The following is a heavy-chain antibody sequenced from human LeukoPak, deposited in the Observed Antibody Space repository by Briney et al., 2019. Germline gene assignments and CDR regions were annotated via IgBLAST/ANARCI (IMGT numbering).Heavy chain of an antibody. V-gene: IGHV4-38-2*02. D-gene: IGHD5-12*01. J-gene: IGHJ4*02. Sequence: SENLSCTGTGSGYSSSSGYYWGWIRQPPGKGLEWIGSIYHSGSTYYNPSLKSRVTISVDTSKNQFSLKLSSVTAADTAVYYCARGRYDNAIDYWGQGTLVTVSS. CDR1: GYSSSSGYY. CDR2: IYHSGST. CDR3: ARGRYDNAIDY.